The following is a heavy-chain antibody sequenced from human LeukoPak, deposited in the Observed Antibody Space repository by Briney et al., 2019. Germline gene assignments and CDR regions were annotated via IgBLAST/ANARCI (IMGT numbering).Heavy chain of an antibody. CDR3: AREITTMGINWFDP. J-gene: IGHJ5*02. CDR2: IYYSGST. Sequence: PSETLSLTCTVSGGSISSGSYYWSWIRQPPGKGLEWIGYIYYSGSTNYNPSLKSRVTISVDTSKNQFSLKLSSVTAADTAVYYCAREITTMGINWFDPWGQGTLVTVSS. CDR1: GGSISSGSYY. V-gene: IGHV4-61*01. D-gene: IGHD3-10*01.